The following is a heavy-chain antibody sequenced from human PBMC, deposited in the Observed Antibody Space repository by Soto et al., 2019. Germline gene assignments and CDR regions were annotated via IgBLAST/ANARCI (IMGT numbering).Heavy chain of an antibody. J-gene: IGHJ6*02. CDR2: ISGSGGST. D-gene: IGHD3-3*01. CDR1: GFTFSSYA. Sequence: GGSLRLSCAASGFTFSSYAMSWVRQAPGKGLEWVSAISGSGGSTYYADSVKGRFTISRDNSKNTLYLQMNSLRAEDTAVYYCAGVLRFLEWQKNYYYYGMDVWGQRTTVTVSS. CDR3: AGVLRFLEWQKNYYYYGMDV. V-gene: IGHV3-23*01.